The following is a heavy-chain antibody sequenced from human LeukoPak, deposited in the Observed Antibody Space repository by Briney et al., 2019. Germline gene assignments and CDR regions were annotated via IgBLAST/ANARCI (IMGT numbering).Heavy chain of an antibody. V-gene: IGHV3-7*01. Sequence: GGSLRLSWAASGFTFSRYWMNWVRQAPGKGLEWVANIKQDGSEKDYVDSVKGRFTISRDNAKNSLYLQMNSLRAEDTAVYYCVRVSSLAVAGFFDYWGQGILVTVSS. CDR1: GFTFSRYW. CDR3: VRVSSLAVAGFFDY. D-gene: IGHD6-19*01. J-gene: IGHJ4*02. CDR2: IKQDGSEK.